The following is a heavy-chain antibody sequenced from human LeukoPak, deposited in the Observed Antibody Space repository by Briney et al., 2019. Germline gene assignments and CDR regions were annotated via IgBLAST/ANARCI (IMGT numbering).Heavy chain of an antibody. CDR2: ISGSGGST. CDR1: GFTFSSYA. D-gene: IGHD6-13*01. J-gene: IGHJ4*02. CDR3: ANAVYSSSWYYFDY. Sequence: PGGSLRLSCAASGFTFSSYAMSWVRQAPGKGLEWVSAISGSGGSTYYADSVKGRFTISRDNSKNTLYLQMNSLGAEDTAVYYCANAVYSSSWYYFDYWGQGTLVTVSS. V-gene: IGHV3-23*01.